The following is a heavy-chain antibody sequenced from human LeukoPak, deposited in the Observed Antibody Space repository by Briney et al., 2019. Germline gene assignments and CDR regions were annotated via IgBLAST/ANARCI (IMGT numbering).Heavy chain of an antibody. D-gene: IGHD5-18*01. CDR2: TNPSGGST. CDR1: GYTFTSHY. J-gene: IGHJ4*02. Sequence: ASVKVSCKASGYTFTSHYMHWVRQAPEQGLEWMGITNPSGGSTSYAQKFQGRVTMTRDMSTRTDYMELSSLRYEDTAVYYCARDPKLGIRGYTYGYIDHWGQGTLLTVAS. CDR3: ARDPKLGIRGYTYGYIDH. V-gene: IGHV1-46*01.